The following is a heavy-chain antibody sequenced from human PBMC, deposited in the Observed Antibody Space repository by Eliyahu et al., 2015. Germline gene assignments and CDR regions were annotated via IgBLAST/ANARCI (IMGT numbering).Heavy chain of an antibody. CDR2: INTNTGNP. V-gene: IGHV7-4-1*02. J-gene: IGHJ6*02. CDR1: GYTFTSYA. CDR3: TSCYPTRNYYYGMDV. D-gene: IGHD2-2*01. Sequence: QVQLVQSGSELKKPGASVKVSCKASGYTFTSYAMNWVRQAPGQGLEWMGWINTNTGNPTYAQGFTGRFVFSLDPPVSTAYLQISSLKAEDTAVYFCTSCYPTRNYYYGMDVWGQGTTVTVSS.